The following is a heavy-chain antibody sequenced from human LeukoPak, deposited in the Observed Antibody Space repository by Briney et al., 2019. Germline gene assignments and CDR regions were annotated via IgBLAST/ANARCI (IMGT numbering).Heavy chain of an antibody. CDR3: ASSSGYYYVDY. CDR1: GFTLSDYY. Sequence: GGSLRLSCAASGFTLSDYYTSWIRQAPGKGLEWVSYISSSGSTIYYADSVKGRFTISRDNAKNSLYLQMNSLRAEDTAVYYCASSSGYYYVDYWGQGTLVTVSS. D-gene: IGHD3-22*01. J-gene: IGHJ4*02. CDR2: ISSSGSTI. V-gene: IGHV3-11*01.